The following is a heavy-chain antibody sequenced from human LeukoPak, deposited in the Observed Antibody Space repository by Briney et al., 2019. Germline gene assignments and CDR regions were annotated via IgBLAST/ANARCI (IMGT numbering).Heavy chain of an antibody. J-gene: IGHJ4*02. CDR2: INTDGIGT. D-gene: IGHD2-2*01. CDR1: GLTFNNYW. CDR3: ARDRVRPYCSSTSCYRY. Sequence: GGSLRLSCAASGLTFNNYWMHWVRQVPGKGLVWVSRINTDGIGTSYADSVKGRFTISRDNAKNTLYLQMNSLRAEDTAVYYCARDRVRPYCSSTSCYRYWGQGTLVTVSS. V-gene: IGHV3-74*01.